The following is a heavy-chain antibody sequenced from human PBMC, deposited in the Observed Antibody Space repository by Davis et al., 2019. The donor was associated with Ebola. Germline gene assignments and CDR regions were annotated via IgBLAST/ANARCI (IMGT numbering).Heavy chain of an antibody. CDR2: ISAYNGNT. V-gene: IGHV1-18*01. CDR3: ARDPSAQTFPYYYYGMDV. D-gene: IGHD2/OR15-2a*01. Sequence: ASVKVSCKASGYTFTSYGISWVRQAPGQGLEWMGWISAYNGNTKYVQKFQGRVTMTTDTSTSTAYMELRSLRSDDTAVYYCARDPSAQTFPYYYYGMDVWGQGTTVTVSS. CDR1: GYTFTSYG. J-gene: IGHJ6*02.